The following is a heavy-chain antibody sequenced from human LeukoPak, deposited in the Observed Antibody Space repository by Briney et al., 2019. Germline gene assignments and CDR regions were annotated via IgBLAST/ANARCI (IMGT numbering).Heavy chain of an antibody. V-gene: IGHV4-39*01. D-gene: IGHD5-24*01. CDR3: PKSPETMATITAAFDI. J-gene: IGHJ3*02. Sequence: SWTLPLTCTVSGCSISGSSYYWGCPPQPPGKGLECLGSIYCSGSTYYNPSLERRVTISVETSKNQLSLKLSSVNDAATAVYYCPKSPETMATITAAFDIWGQGTMVTVSS. CDR2: IYCSGST. CDR1: GCSISGSSYY.